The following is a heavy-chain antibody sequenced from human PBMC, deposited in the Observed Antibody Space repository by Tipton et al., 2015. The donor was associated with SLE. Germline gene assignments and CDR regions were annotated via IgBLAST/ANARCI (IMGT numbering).Heavy chain of an antibody. Sequence: LRLSCTVSGGSISSYYWSWIRQPPGKGLEWIGYIYYSGSTNYNPSLKSRVTISVDTSKNQFSLKLSSVTAADTGVYYCARGLRYSGSYLDYRGQGTLVIVSS. CDR2: IYYSGST. J-gene: IGHJ4*02. V-gene: IGHV4-59*01. CDR3: ARGLRYSGSYLDY. D-gene: IGHD1-26*01. CDR1: GGSISSYY.